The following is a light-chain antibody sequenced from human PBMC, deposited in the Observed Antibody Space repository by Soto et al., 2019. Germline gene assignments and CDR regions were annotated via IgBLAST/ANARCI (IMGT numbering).Light chain of an antibody. CDR3: CSYAGSSTVV. CDR2: EGS. V-gene: IGLV2-23*01. CDR1: SSDVGSYNL. J-gene: IGLJ2*01. Sequence: QSALTQPASVSGSPGQSITISCTGTSSDVGSYNLVSWYQQHRGKAPKLMIYEGSKRPSGVSNRFSGSKSGNTASLTISGLQAEDEADYYCCSYAGSSTVVFGGGTKVTVL.